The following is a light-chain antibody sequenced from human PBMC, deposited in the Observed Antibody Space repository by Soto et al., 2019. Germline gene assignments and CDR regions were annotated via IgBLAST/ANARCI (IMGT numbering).Light chain of an antibody. J-gene: IGLJ1*01. CDR2: EVR. CDR3: SSYTTSSTLGV. Sequence: QSALTQPPSASGSPGQSVAISCTGTSSDVGGYNYVSWYQQHPGKPPKLIIYEVRNRPSGVSHRFSGSKSGNTASLTISGLQAEDEADYYCSSYTTSSTLGVFGTGTKLTVL. CDR1: SSDVGGYNY. V-gene: IGLV2-14*01.